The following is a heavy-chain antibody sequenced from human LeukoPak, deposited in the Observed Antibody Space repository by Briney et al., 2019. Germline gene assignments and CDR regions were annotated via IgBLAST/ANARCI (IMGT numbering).Heavy chain of an antibody. CDR2: IYYSGSS. CDR3: ATRHTGDFDH. V-gene: IGHV4-39*02. D-gene: IGHD5-18*01. CDR1: GGSISSSYDQ. Sequence: SETLSLTCAVSGGSISSSYDQWVWIRQPPGKGLEWIGSIYYSGSSYNSPSLKSRVTISFDTSKNHFSLKLTSVTAADAAIYYCATRHTGDFDHWGQGTLVTVSS. J-gene: IGHJ4*02.